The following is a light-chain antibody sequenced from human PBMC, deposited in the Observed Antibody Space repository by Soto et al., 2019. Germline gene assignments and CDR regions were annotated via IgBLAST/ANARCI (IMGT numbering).Light chain of an antibody. J-gene: IGLJ1*01. CDR1: SSDVGGYNY. CDR3: SSYAGSLDV. Sequence: QSVLTQPPSASGSPGQSVTSSCTGTSSDVGGYNYVSWYQQHPGKAPKLMIYEVSKRPSGVPDRFSGSKSGNTASLTVSGLEGEDEADYYCSSYAGSLDVFGTGTKLTVL. V-gene: IGLV2-8*01. CDR2: EVS.